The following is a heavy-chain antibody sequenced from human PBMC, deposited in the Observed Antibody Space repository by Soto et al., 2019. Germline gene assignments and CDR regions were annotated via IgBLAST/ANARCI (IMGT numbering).Heavy chain of an antibody. CDR2: INHSGST. D-gene: IGHD1-1*01. J-gene: IGHJ6*02. CDR1: GGSFSGYY. V-gene: IGHV4-34*01. CDR3: ARQRGLNPPYCSYGLAV. Sequence: SETLSLTCAVYGGSFSGYYWTWIRQPPGKGLEWIGEINHSGSTNCNPSLKSRVTISVDTSKNQFSLKLSSVTAADTAVYYCARQRGLNPPYCSYGLAVWAHXTTFT.